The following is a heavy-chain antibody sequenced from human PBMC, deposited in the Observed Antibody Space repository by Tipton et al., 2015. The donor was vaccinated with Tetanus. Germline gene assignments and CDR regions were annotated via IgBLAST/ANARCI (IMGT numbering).Heavy chain of an antibody. V-gene: IGHV4-61*01. J-gene: IGHJ5*02. CDR1: GGSVSSGSFY. CDR3: ARVTYDSPGFDP. CDR2: VYYTGNT. Sequence: TLSLTCTVSGGSVSSGSFYWSWIRQPPGEGLEYIGNVYYTGNTNYNPSLKSRVTISVDTSKNQFSLTLTSVTAADTAVYYCARVTYDSPGFDPWGQGTLVTVSS. D-gene: IGHD3-22*01.